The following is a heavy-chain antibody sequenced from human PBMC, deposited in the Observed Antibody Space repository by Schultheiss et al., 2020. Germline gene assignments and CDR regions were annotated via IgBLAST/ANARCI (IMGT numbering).Heavy chain of an antibody. CDR2: INHSGST. CDR3: ARAGLPRVAATWFDY. V-gene: IGHV4-39*07. Sequence: SETLSLTCTVSGGSISSSSYYWGWIRQHPGKGLEWIGEINHSGSTNYNPSLKSRVTISVDTSKNQFSLKLSSVTAADTAVYYCARAGLPRVAATWFDYWGQGTLVTVSS. J-gene: IGHJ4*02. CDR1: GGSISSSSYY. D-gene: IGHD2-15*01.